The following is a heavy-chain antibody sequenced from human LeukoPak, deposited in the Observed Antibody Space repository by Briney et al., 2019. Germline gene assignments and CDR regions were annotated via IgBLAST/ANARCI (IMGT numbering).Heavy chain of an antibody. J-gene: IGHJ4*02. V-gene: IGHV3-23*01. CDR2: LSRSGGST. D-gene: IGHD3-10*01. CDR1: GLTFSSYA. CDR3: AKDPSGSYMYGYFDN. Sequence: GGSLRLSCVASGLTFSSYAMSWVRQAPGKGLEWVSALSRSGGSTYYADSVKGRFTICRDISKNTLYLQMNSLRAEDTAIYYCAKDPSGSYMYGYFDNWGEGTLVTVSS.